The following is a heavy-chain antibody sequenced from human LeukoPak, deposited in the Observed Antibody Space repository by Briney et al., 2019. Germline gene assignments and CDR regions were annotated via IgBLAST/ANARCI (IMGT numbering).Heavy chain of an antibody. D-gene: IGHD2-2*02. CDR2: IVVGSGNT. CDR3: ATAATHGLYHFDY. J-gene: IGHJ4*02. CDR1: GFTFTTPA. V-gene: IGHV1-58*02. Sequence: SVKVSCKASGFTFTTPAMQWVRQARGQRLEWIGWIVVGSGNTNYAQKFQERVTITRDMSTSTAYMYLSSLRSEDTAVYYCATAATHGLYHFDYWGQGTLVTVSS.